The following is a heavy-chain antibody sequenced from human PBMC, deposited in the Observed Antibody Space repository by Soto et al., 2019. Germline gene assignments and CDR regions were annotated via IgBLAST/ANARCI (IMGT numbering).Heavy chain of an antibody. D-gene: IGHD3-9*01. Sequence: LRLSCAASGFTFSSYAMSWVRQAPGKGLEWVSAISGSGGSTYYADSVKGRFTISRDNSKNTLYLQMNSLRAEDTAVYYCAKTPDYDILTGYGYYFDYWGQGTLVTVSS. CDR3: AKTPDYDILTGYGYYFDY. CDR2: ISGSGGST. J-gene: IGHJ4*02. CDR1: GFTFSSYA. V-gene: IGHV3-23*01.